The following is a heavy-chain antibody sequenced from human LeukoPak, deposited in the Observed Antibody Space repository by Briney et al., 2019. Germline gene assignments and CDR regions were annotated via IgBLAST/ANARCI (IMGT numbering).Heavy chain of an antibody. CDR2: ISGSGGST. CDR1: GFTFSSYA. Sequence: GGSLRLSCAASGFTFSSYAMSWVRQAPGKGLEWVSAISGSGGSTYYADSVKGRFTISRDNSKNTLYLQMNSLRAEDTAVYYCAEGSRGWFGEFGYWGQGTLVTASS. J-gene: IGHJ4*02. CDR3: AEGSRGWFGEFGY. D-gene: IGHD3-10*01. V-gene: IGHV3-23*01.